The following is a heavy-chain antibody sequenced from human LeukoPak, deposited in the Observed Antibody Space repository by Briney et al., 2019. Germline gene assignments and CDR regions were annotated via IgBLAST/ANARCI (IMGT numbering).Heavy chain of an antibody. CDR3: ARGPGQYLRDYYDTRGAFDI. CDR1: GGSFSGYY. J-gene: IGHJ3*02. D-gene: IGHD3-22*01. Sequence: SATLSLTCAVYGGSFSGYYWSWIRPPPGKGLERIGEINHSGSTNYNPSLKSRVTISVDASKNQFSLKLSSVTASDTAVCYCARGPGQYLRDYYDTRGAFDIWGQGTMVTVSS. V-gene: IGHV4-34*01. CDR2: INHSGST.